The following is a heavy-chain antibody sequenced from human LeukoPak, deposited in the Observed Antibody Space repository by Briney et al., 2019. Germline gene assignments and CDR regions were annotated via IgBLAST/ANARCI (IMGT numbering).Heavy chain of an antibody. Sequence: ASVKVSCKASGYTFTSYDINWVRQATGQGLEWMGWMNPNSGNTGYAQKFQGRVTITRNTSISTAYMELSSLRSEDTAVYYCARARVYYDSSGYYQTFDYWGQGTLVTVSS. D-gene: IGHD3-22*01. J-gene: IGHJ4*02. CDR3: ARARVYYDSSGYYQTFDY. CDR2: MNPNSGNT. V-gene: IGHV1-8*03. CDR1: GYTFTSYD.